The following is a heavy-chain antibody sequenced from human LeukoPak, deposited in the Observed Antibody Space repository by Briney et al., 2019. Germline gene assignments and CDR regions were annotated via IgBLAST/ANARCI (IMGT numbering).Heavy chain of an antibody. Sequence: ASVKVSCKASGYTFTSYYMHWVRQAPGQGLEWMGLINPSGTNTNYAQKFRGRVTMTRDTSTSTVYMDLSSLRSEDTAMYFCAREESGGYFDYRGQGTLVTVSS. D-gene: IGHD2-8*02. J-gene: IGHJ4*02. V-gene: IGHV1-46*01. CDR3: AREESGGYFDY. CDR2: INPSGTNT. CDR1: GYTFTSYY.